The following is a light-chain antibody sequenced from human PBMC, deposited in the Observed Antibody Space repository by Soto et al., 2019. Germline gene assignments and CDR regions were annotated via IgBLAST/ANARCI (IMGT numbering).Light chain of an antibody. V-gene: IGKV3-15*01. J-gene: IGKJ2*01. CDR2: GAS. Sequence: EIVMTQSPATLSVSPGERATLSCRASQSVSSNLAWYQQKPGQAPRLLIYGASTRATGIPARFSGSRSGTEFTLTISSLQPEDFAVYYCQQYNNWPPRYTFGQGTKLEIK. CDR1: QSVSSN. CDR3: QQYNNWPPRYT.